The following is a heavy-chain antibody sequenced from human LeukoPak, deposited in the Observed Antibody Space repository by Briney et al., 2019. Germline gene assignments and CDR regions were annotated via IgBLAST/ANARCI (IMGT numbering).Heavy chain of an antibody. CDR1: GFTFSSYE. Sequence: PGGPLRLSCAASGFTFSSYEMNWVRQAPGKGLEWVSYISSSGSTIYYADSVKGRFTISRDNAKNSLYLQMNSLRADDTAVYYCAKDSSGCSSTSCFFSLWGQRTMVTVSS. CDR3: AKDSSGCSSTSCFFSL. V-gene: IGHV3-48*03. D-gene: IGHD2-2*01. CDR2: ISSSGSTI. J-gene: IGHJ3*01.